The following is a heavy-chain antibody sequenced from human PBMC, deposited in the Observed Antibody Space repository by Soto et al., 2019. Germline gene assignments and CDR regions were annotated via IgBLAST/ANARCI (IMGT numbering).Heavy chain of an antibody. CDR2: ISSSGSTI. Sequence: QVQLVESGGGLVKPGGSLRLSCAASGFTFSDYYMSWIRQAPGKGLEWVSYISSSGSTIYYADSVKGRFTISRDNAKNSLYLQMNSLRAEDTAVYYCARDRKWLRFGTTVTTDKSDPWGQGTLVTVSS. V-gene: IGHV3-11*01. CDR1: GFTFSDYY. CDR3: ARDRKWLRFGTTVTTDKSDP. J-gene: IGHJ5*02. D-gene: IGHD4-17*01.